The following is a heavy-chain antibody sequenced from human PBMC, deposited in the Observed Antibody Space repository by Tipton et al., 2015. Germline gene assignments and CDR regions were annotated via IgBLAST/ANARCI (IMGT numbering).Heavy chain of an antibody. CDR2: ISGSGGLT. CDR3: AKDTNDFWSGYYPGYFDY. Sequence: SLRLSCATSGFTFSNYAMNWVRQAPGKRLEWVSGISGSGGLTYYVDSVKGRFTTSRDNSKNTLYLQMHILRAEDTAIYYCAKDTNDFWSGYYPGYFDYWGQGTLVTVSS. J-gene: IGHJ4*02. V-gene: IGHV3-23*01. CDR1: GFTFSNYA. D-gene: IGHD3-3*01.